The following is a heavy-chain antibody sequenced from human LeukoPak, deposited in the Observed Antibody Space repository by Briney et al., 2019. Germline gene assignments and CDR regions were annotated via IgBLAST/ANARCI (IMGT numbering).Heavy chain of an antibody. CDR1: GGSISSGDYY. J-gene: IGHJ4*02. CDR3: ARGLNWNDVLGY. D-gene: IGHD1-1*01. V-gene: IGHV4-61*02. CDR2: IYTSGST. Sequence: SETLSLTCTVSGGSISSGDYYWTWIRQPAGKGLEWIGRIYTSGSTNYNPSLKSRVTISVDTSKNQFSLKLSSVTAADTAVYYCARGLNWNDVLGYWGQGTLVTVSS.